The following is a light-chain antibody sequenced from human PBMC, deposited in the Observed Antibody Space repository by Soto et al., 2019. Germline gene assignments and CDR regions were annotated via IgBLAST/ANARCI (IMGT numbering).Light chain of an antibody. J-gene: IGKJ1*01. CDR2: DVS. Sequence: IQMPNSTSSISASVVYRFTINFLASQGIGSALAWYQQKPGKAPKLLIYDVSSLESGVPSRFSGSGSGTEFILTISSLQPEDFATYYCQQYDSYSWTFGQGTKVDIK. CDR3: QQYDSYSWT. CDR1: QGIGSA. V-gene: IGKV1-13*02.